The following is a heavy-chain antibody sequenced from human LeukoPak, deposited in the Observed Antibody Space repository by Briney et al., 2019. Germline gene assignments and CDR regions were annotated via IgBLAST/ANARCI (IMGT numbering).Heavy chain of an antibody. CDR3: VRLPAAVYGMDV. Sequence: GGSLRLSCAASGFTFNTYSMNWVRHAPGKGLEWVSYISSSSITIYYAGSVKGRFTISRDNAKNSLYLQMDSLRAEDTAVYYCVRLPAAVYGMDVWGQGTTVTVSS. V-gene: IGHV3-48*01. D-gene: IGHD2-2*01. J-gene: IGHJ6*02. CDR2: ISSSSITI. CDR1: GFTFNTYS.